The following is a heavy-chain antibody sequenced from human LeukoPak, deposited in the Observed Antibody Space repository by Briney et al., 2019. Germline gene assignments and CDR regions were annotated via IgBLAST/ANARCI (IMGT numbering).Heavy chain of an antibody. CDR2: VDPEDGET. Sequence: ASVKVSCKVSGYTFTDYYMHWVQQAPGKGLEWMGLVDPEDGETIYAEKFQGRVTITADKSTDTAYMELSSLRSEATAVYYCATLGDGYNLFDYWGQGTLVTVSS. CDR3: ATLGDGYNLFDY. D-gene: IGHD5-24*01. J-gene: IGHJ4*02. CDR1: GYTFTDYY. V-gene: IGHV1-69-2*01.